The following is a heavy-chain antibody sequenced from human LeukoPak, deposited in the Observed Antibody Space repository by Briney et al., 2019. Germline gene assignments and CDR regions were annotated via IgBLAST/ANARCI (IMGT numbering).Heavy chain of an antibody. CDR3: VNMVSDSGVEGK. CDR1: GFTFSSYT. Sequence: GGSLRLSCAASGFTFSSYTMSWVRQAPGKGLEWVSTITTSEGNTYYADSVKGRFTVSRDNAINTVYLQMNSLRDEDTAIYYCVNMVSDSGVEGKWGQGTLVTVSS. J-gene: IGHJ4*02. CDR2: ITTSEGNT. V-gene: IGHV3-23*01. D-gene: IGHD3-10*01.